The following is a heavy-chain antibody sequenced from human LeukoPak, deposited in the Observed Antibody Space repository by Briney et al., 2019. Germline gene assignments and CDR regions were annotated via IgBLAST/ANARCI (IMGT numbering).Heavy chain of an antibody. CDR1: GGSISSYY. D-gene: IGHD1-26*01. J-gene: IGHJ3*02. Sequence: SETLSPTCTVSGGSISSYYWSWIRQPPGKGLEWIGYIYYSGSTNYNPSLKSRVTISVDTSKNQFSLKLSSVTAADTAVYYCARGRWPLAFDIWGQGTMVTVSS. V-gene: IGHV4-59*08. CDR2: IYYSGST. CDR3: ARGRWPLAFDI.